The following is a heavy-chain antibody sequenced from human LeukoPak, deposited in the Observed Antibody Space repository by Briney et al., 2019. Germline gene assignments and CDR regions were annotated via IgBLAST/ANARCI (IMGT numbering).Heavy chain of an antibody. V-gene: IGHV3-48*04. CDR1: GFTFSSHA. Sequence: GGSLRLSCAASGFTFSSHAMNWVRQAPGKGLEWVSYISTASSSVHYADSVKGRFTISRDNTKNLLYLQMNSLRAEDTAVYYCAKDRIQLWLRGPIDYWGQGTLVTVSS. D-gene: IGHD5-18*01. CDR3: AKDRIQLWLRGPIDY. J-gene: IGHJ4*02. CDR2: ISTASSSV.